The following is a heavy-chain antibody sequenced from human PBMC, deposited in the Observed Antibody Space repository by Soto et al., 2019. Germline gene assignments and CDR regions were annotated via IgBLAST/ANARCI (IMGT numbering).Heavy chain of an antibody. Sequence: ASVKVSCKASGYTFTGYYMHWVRQAPGQGLEWMGWINPNSGGTNYAQKFQGWVTMTRDTSISTAYMELSRLRSDDTAVYYCARDLGTHSFIRDGYNYYYGMDVCGQRTTVPVS. CDR1: GYTFTGYY. V-gene: IGHV1-2*04. CDR2: INPNSGGT. CDR3: ARDLGTHSFIRDGYNYYYGMDV. D-gene: IGHD3-10*01. J-gene: IGHJ6*02.